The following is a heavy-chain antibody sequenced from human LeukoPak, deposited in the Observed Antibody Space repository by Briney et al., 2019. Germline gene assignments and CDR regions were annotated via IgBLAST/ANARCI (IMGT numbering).Heavy chain of an antibody. V-gene: IGHV4-39*07. CDR3: ARARRPTTAFGVDP. Sequence: PSETLSLTCTVSGGSISSSSYYWGWIRQPPGKGLEWIGSIYYSGSTHYDPSLKSRVTISVDTSKNQFSLKLSSVTAADTAVYYCARARRPTTAFGVDPWGQGTLVTVSS. CDR1: GGSISSSSYY. CDR2: IYYSGST. J-gene: IGHJ5*02. D-gene: IGHD3-16*01.